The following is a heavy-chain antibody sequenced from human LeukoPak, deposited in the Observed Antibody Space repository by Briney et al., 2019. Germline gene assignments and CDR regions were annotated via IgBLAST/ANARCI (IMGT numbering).Heavy chain of an antibody. CDR3: VRQRYYYDSSGPYFDY. CDR1: GFTVSSNY. V-gene: IGHV3-53*01. D-gene: IGHD3-22*01. CDR2: IYSGGYT. Sequence: GGSLRLSCAASGFTVSSNYMGWVRQAPGKGLEWVSLIYSGGYTYYADSVKGRFTISRDNSKNTLYLQMNSLRAEDTAVYYCVRQRYYYDSSGPYFDYWGQGALVTVSS. J-gene: IGHJ4*02.